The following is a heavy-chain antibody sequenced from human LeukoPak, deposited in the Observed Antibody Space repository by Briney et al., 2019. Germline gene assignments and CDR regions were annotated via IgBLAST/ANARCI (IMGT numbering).Heavy chain of an antibody. J-gene: IGHJ4*02. V-gene: IGHV3-33*01. CDR2: TWYDGSIK. CDR3: TRGYYGSGKFDY. CDR1: GFNFNTYG. D-gene: IGHD3-10*01. Sequence: GGSLRLSCRASGFNFNTYGIHWVRQAPGEGLEWVAVTWYDGSIKYYGDSVKGRFTISRDNTKSTVYLQMNSLRAEDTAVYYCTRGYYGSGKFDYWGQGTLLTVSS.